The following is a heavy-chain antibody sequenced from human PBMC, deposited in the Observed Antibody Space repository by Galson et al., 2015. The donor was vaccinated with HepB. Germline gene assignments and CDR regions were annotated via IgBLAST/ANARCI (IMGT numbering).Heavy chain of an antibody. CDR1: GYTFSSHG. CDR2: ISVYNGYT. J-gene: IGHJ4*02. CDR3: ARARYSSSHPDY. Sequence: SVKVSCKVSGYTFSSHGISWVRQAPGQGLEWMGWISVYNGYTNYAQKLQGRVVITTDTSTNTVYMELRSLRFDDTAVYYCARARYSSSHPDYWGQGTLVTVSS. D-gene: IGHD6-6*01. V-gene: IGHV1-18*01.